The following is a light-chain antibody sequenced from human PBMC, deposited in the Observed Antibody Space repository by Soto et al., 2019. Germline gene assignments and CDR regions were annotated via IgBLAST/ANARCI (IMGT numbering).Light chain of an antibody. CDR1: QSVSSN. CDR3: QHYNNWPRT. V-gene: IGKV3-15*01. CDR2: GAS. Sequence: EIVMPQSPATLSVSPGERATLSCRASQSVSSNLAWYQQKPGQAPRLLIYGASTRATGIQARVSGSGSGTEFTLTISSLQSEDFAVYYCQHYNNWPRTFGQGTKVEIK. J-gene: IGKJ1*01.